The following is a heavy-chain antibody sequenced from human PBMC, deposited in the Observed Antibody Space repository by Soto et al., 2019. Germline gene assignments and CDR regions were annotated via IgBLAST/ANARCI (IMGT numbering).Heavy chain of an antibody. CDR2: IFSNDEK. CDR3: ARIAAGKGGFDT. Sequence: LVHQTDGLTNTITVGGATISNTRMGVSWMRKPPGKALEWLAHIFSNDEKSYSTSMKSRLTISKDTAKSHAVLTMTNMDPVDTATYYCARIAAGKGGFDTWGQRTLVT. CDR1: GATISNTRMG. D-gene: IGHD6-13*01. V-gene: IGHV2-26*01. J-gene: IGHJ5*02.